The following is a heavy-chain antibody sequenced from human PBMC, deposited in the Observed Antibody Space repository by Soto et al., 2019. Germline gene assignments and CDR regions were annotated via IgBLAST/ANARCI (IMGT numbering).Heavy chain of an antibody. CDR2: IIPVFGTP. D-gene: IGHD4-17*01. V-gene: IGHV1-69*12. Sequence: QVQLVQSGAEVKKPGSSVKVSCTASGGSLSNFGISWVRQAPGQGLEWMGAIIPVFGTPNYAQKFQDRVTINADESTTTVYMEVRSLTSEDTAVYYCARVAATKIVVTTYYAMDVWGQGTTVTVSS. CDR3: ARVAATKIVVTTYYAMDV. J-gene: IGHJ6*02. CDR1: GGSLSNFG.